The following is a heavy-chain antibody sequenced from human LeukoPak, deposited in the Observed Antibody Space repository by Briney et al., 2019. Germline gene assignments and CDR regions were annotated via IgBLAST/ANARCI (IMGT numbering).Heavy chain of an antibody. D-gene: IGHD3-3*01. CDR2: IKEDGSDK. J-gene: IGHJ6*04. Sequence: GGSLRLFCLASGFTFSNSWMTWVRQAPGRGLEWVANIKEDGSDKQYVDSVRGRFTISRDNAKNSVSLQMDGLRAEDTAVYHCVRESDVWSGPGIGRPLDVWGKGTTVTVSS. CDR3: VRESDVWSGPGIGRPLDV. CDR1: GFTFSNSW. V-gene: IGHV3-7*01.